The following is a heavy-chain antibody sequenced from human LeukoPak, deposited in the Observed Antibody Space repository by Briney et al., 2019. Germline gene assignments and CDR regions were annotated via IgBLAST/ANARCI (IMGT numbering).Heavy chain of an antibody. CDR2: IYYSGST. CDR3: ARHRYSQRLVNNEGYFDY. D-gene: IGHD6-19*01. J-gene: IGHJ4*02. Sequence: SETLSLTCTVSGGSISSSSYYWGWIRQPPGKGLEWIGSIYYSGSTYYNPSLKSRVTISVDTSKNQFSLKLSSVTAADTAVYYCARHRYSQRLVNNEGYFDYWGQGTLVTVSS. V-gene: IGHV4-39*01. CDR1: GGSISSSSYY.